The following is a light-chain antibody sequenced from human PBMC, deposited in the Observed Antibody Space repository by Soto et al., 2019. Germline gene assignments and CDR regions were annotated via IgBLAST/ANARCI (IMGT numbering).Light chain of an antibody. V-gene: IGLV2-23*01. J-gene: IGLJ2*01. CDR3: CSYAGSVV. Sequence: QSAPTQPASESGSPGQSITISCTGTSSDVGSYNLVSWYQQHPGKAPKLMIYEGSKRPSGVSNRFSGSKSGNTASLTISGLQAEDEADYYCCSYAGSVVFGGGTKLTLL. CDR1: SSDVGSYNL. CDR2: EGS.